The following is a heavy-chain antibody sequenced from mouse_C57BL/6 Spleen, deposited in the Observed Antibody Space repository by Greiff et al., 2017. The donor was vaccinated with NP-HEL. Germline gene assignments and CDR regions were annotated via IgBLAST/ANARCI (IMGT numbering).Heavy chain of an antibody. D-gene: IGHD1-1*01. V-gene: IGHV5-17*01. CDR1: GFTFSDYG. CDR2: ISSGSSTI. Sequence: EVKLVESGGGLVKPGGSLKLSCAASGFTFSDYGMHWVRQAPEKGLEWVAYISSGSSTIYYADTVKGRFIISRDNAKNTLFLQMTSLRSEDTAMYYCATYYYGSHYWGQGTTLTVSS. CDR3: ATYYYGSHY. J-gene: IGHJ2*01.